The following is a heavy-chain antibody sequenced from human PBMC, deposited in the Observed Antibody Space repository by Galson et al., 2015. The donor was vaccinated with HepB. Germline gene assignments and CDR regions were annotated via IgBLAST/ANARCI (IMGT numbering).Heavy chain of an antibody. CDR2: IKQDGSEK. D-gene: IGHD1-26*01. Sequence: SLRLSCAASGFTFSSYWMSWVRQAPGKGLEWVANIKQDGSEKYYVDSVKGRFTISRDNAKNSLYVQMNNLRADDTAVYYCARDRQLYSGTYFPIYYFDSWGQGTLVTVSS. V-gene: IGHV3-7*03. CDR3: ARDRQLYSGTYFPIYYFDS. CDR1: GFTFSSYW. J-gene: IGHJ4*02.